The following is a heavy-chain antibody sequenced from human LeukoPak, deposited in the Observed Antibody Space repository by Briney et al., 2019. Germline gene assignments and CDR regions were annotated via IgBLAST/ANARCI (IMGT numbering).Heavy chain of an antibody. CDR2: SRDKGNSYTT. V-gene: IGHV3-72*01. CDR3: ATPPTVTRNY. J-gene: IGHJ4*02. CDR1: GFTFSDHY. D-gene: IGHD4-17*01. Sequence: GGSLRLSCAASGFTFSDHYIDWVRQAPGKGLEWVGRSRDKGNSYTTAYAASVRGRFTISRDDSKNTLYLQMNSLRAEDTAVYYCATPPTVTRNYWGQGTLVTVSS.